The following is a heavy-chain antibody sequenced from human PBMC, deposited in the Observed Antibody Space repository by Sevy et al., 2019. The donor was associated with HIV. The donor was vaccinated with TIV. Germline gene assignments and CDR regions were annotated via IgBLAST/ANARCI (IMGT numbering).Heavy chain of an antibody. CDR3: TRALATADTPEYYFDY. J-gene: IGHJ4*02. D-gene: IGHD5-12*01. Sequence: GGSLRLSCTTSGFTFDDYAMSWFRRAPGKGLEWVAFPTRNSYEADGGTTDYGASVKGRFIISRDDSKSIAYLQMNSLKIEDTAVYYCTRALATADTPEYYFDYWGQGTLVTVSS. CDR1: GFTFDDYA. V-gene: IGHV3-49*03. CDR2: PTRNSYEADGGTT.